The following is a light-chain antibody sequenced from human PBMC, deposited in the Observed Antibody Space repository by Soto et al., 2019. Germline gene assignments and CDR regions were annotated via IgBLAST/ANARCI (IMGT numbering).Light chain of an antibody. J-gene: IGKJ1*01. V-gene: IGKV3-15*01. CDR1: QSVSSN. CDR2: GAS. Sequence: GRTQTPDTLSVSPGERAPLSCSASQSVSSNLAWYQQKPGQAPRLLIYGASTRATGIPARFSGSGSGTEFTRTISSLQSEDFAVYYCQQYNTWPPWTFGQGTKVDIK. CDR3: QQYNTWPPWT.